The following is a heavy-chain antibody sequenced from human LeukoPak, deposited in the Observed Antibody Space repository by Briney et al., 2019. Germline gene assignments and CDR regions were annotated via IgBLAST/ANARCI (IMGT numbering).Heavy chain of an antibody. D-gene: IGHD4-17*01. Sequence: SQTLSLTCTVSGGSISSGGYYWSWIRQHPGKGLEWIGYIYYSGSTYYNPSLKSRVTISVDTSKNQFSLKLSSVTAADTAVYYCARGGDYAAVYFDYWGQGTLVTVSS. CDR1: GGSISSGGYY. CDR3: ARGGDYAAVYFDY. V-gene: IGHV4-31*03. CDR2: IYYSGST. J-gene: IGHJ4*02.